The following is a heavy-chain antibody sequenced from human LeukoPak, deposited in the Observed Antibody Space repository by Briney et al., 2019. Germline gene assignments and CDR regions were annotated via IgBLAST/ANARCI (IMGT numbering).Heavy chain of an antibody. CDR1: GGSFSGYY. D-gene: IGHD3-22*01. CDR3: ARSGDSSGSPPAPYDY. J-gene: IGHJ4*02. CDR2: INHSGSI. V-gene: IGHV4-34*01. Sequence: PSETLSLTCAVYGGSFSGYYWSWIRQPPGKGLEWIGEINHSGSINYNPSLKSRVTISVDTSKNQFSLKLSSVTAADTAVYYCARSGDSSGSPPAPYDYWGQGTLVTVSS.